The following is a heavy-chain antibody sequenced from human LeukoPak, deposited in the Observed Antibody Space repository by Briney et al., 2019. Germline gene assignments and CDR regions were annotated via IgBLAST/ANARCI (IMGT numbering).Heavy chain of an antibody. CDR3: AKAYWDTFGWYYFDY. J-gene: IGHJ4*02. Sequence: GGSLRLSCAASGLSLSSQSMHWVRQAPGKGLEWVSAISGNGDSTYYADSVNGRFTIPRDNSKNTLYLQMNSLKPEGQAVYYCAKAYWDTFGWYYFDYWGQGTLVSVSS. V-gene: IGHV3-23*01. CDR2: ISGNGDST. D-gene: IGHD6-19*01. CDR1: GLSLSSQS.